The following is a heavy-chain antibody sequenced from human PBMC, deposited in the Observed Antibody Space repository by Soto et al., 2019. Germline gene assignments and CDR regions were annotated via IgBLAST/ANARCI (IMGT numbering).Heavy chain of an antibody. CDR2: IIPIFGTA. CDR3: ARDQYYYDSSGYLDY. D-gene: IGHD3-22*01. V-gene: IGHV1-69*13. J-gene: IGHJ4*02. CDR1: GGAFSSYA. Sequence: SVKGSWKASGGAFSSYATSWVRQAPGQGLEWMGGIIPIFGTANYAQKFQGRVTITADESTSTAYMELSSLRSEDTAVYYCARDQYYYDSSGYLDYWGQGTMVTVSS.